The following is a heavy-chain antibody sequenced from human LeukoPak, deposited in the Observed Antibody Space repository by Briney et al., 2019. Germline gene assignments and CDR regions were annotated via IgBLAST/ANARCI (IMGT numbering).Heavy chain of an antibody. D-gene: IGHD3-22*01. CDR1: GGSLSSSSYY. J-gene: IGHJ4*02. CDR2: IYYSVST. CDR3: ARLTYDSSGGYYFDY. V-gene: IGHV4-39*01. Sequence: SETLSLTCTVSGGSLSSSSYYWGWIRQPPGKGLEWIGSIYYSVSTYYNPSLKSRVTISVDTPKNQFSRKLSSVTAADTAVYYCARLTYDSSGGYYFDYWGQGTLVTVSS.